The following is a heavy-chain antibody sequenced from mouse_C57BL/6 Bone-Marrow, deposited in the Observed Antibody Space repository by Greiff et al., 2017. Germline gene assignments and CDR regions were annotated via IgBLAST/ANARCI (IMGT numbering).Heavy chain of an antibody. D-gene: IGHD1-1*01. CDR2: IYPSDSET. CDR1: GYTFTSYW. J-gene: IGHJ1*03. V-gene: IGHV1-61*01. Sequence: QVQLKQPGAELVRPGSSVKLSCKASGYTFTSYWMDWVKQRPGQGLEWIGNIYPSDSETHYNQKFKDKATLTVDKSSSTAYMQLSSLTSEDSAVYYCALLRYFDVWGTGTTVTVSS. CDR3: ALLRYFDV.